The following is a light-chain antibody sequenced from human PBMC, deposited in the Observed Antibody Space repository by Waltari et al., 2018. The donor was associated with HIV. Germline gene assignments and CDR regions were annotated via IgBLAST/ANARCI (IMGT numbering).Light chain of an antibody. CDR1: SSDVGGYNY. Sequence: QSALTQPRSVSGSPGQSVTISCTGTSSDVGGYNYVSSDQQHPGKAPQIMSYEVSKRPSGVPDRVSGSKSGNTASLNISGLQAEDEADYYCCSYAGSYTVVFGGGTKLTVL. CDR3: CSYAGSYTVV. CDR2: EVS. J-gene: IGLJ2*01. V-gene: IGLV2-11*01.